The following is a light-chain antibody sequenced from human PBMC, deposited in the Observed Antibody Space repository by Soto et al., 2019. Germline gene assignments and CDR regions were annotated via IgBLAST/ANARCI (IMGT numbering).Light chain of an antibody. J-gene: IGKJ2*01. Sequence: EIVLTQSAGTLSLSPGDRATLSCRASQSISNNYLAWYQQKPGRAPRLLIYDASSRATGIPDRFSGSGSGTDFTLTISRLEPEDFAVYSCHQYGSSLPYTFGQGTNLEIK. V-gene: IGKV3-20*01. CDR2: DAS. CDR3: HQYGSSLPYT. CDR1: QSISNNY.